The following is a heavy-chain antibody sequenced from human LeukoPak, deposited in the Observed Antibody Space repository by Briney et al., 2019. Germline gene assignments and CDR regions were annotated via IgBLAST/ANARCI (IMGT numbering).Heavy chain of an antibody. CDR2: ISSSSSDYI. J-gene: IGHJ4*02. V-gene: IGHV3-21*01. Sequence: GGSLRLSCAASGFTFSTYSMNWVRQAPGKGLEWVSSISSSSSDYIYYADSVKGRFTISRDNAKNSLYLQMNSLRAEDTAVYYCARGLLVGADHWGQGTLVTVSS. CDR1: GFTFSTYS. CDR3: ARGLLVGADH. D-gene: IGHD1-26*01.